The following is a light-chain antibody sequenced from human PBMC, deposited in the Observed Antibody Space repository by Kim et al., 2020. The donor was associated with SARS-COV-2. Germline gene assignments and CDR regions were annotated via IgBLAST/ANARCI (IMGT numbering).Light chain of an antibody. CDR2: GAS. CDR3: QQFHSPLS. V-gene: IGKV1-9*01. Sequence: DIQLTQSPSFLSASVGDRVTLTCRASQGIVTYLAWYQQKPGKAPNLLIYGASILQSGVPSRFRGSGSGTKFTLTISSLQPEDFATYYCQQFHSPLSFGGWTKVDIK. CDR1: QGIVTY. J-gene: IGKJ4*01.